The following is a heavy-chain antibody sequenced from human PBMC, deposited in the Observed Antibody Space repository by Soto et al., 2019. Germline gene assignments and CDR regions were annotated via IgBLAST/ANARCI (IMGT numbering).Heavy chain of an antibody. CDR3: AITKYDSSAYYYWYLGL. D-gene: IGHD3-22*01. CDR2: IIPIFGTA. CDR1: EDTFRNYA. Sequence: QVELVQSGAEVKKPGSSVKVSCQASEDTFRNYAISWVRQAPGQGLEWMGGIIPIFGTANYAQKFQGRVTITADTSANTVYLELISLRSEDTAVYYCAITKYDSSAYYYWYLGLWGRGTLVTVSS. J-gene: IGHJ2*01. V-gene: IGHV1-69*06.